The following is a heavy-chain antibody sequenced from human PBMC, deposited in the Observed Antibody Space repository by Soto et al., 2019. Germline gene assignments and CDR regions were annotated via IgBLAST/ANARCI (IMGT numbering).Heavy chain of an antibody. J-gene: IGHJ6*02. Sequence: QVQLQDSGPGLVRPSETLSLTCTVSGGSISSHYWSWVRQAPGQGLEWIGHIDYRGSTKYNPSLKSRRTLSVDTSKNQCSLKLNSVSTADTAVYYCARDGREAAGMDVWGQGTNVTVSS. CDR1: GGSISSHY. CDR2: IDYRGST. CDR3: ARDGREAAGMDV. V-gene: IGHV4-59*11. D-gene: IGHD1-26*01.